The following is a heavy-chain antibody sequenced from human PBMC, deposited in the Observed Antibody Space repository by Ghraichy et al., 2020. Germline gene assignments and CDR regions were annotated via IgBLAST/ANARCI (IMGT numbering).Heavy chain of an antibody. CDR2: IYYSGST. Sequence: SETLSLTCTVSGGSISSYYWSWIRQPPGKGLEWIGYIYYSGSTNYNPSLKSRVTISVDTSKNQFSLNLSSVTAADTAVYYCAKVRREGAHHYFDYWGRGTLVTLSS. J-gene: IGHJ4*02. V-gene: IGHV4-59*01. CDR3: AKVRREGAHHYFDY. CDR1: GGSISSYY.